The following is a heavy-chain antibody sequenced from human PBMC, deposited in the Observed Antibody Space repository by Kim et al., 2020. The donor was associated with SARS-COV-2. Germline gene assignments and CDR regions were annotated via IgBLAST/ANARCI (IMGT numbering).Heavy chain of an antibody. V-gene: IGHV1-46*01. CDR3: ARVGLPGYSSGWNDY. CDR2: INPSGGST. CDR1: GYTFTSYY. D-gene: IGHD6-19*01. Sequence: ASVKVSCKASGYTFTSYYMHWVRQAPGQGLEWMGIINPSGGSTSYAQKFQGRVTMTRDTSTSTDYMELSSLRSEDTAVYYCARVGLPGYSSGWNDYWGQGTLVTVSS. J-gene: IGHJ4*02.